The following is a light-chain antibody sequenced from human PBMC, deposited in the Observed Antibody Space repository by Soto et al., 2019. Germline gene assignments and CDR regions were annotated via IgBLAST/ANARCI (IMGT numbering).Light chain of an antibody. CDR2: DVT. CDR1: TDVPASNS. CDR3: SSYVTSSLVL. J-gene: IGLJ2*01. V-gene: IGLV2-14*01. Sequence: QSALTQPASVSGSRGQSITVSCTGTTDVPASNSVSWYQQHPGKAPILIVYDVTTRPSGVSSRFSGSKSDNTGSLTISGLQVEDEADYYCSSYVTSSLVLFGGGTQLTVL.